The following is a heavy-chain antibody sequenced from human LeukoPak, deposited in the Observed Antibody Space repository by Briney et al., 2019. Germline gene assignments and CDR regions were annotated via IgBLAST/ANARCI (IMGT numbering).Heavy chain of an antibody. CDR1: GYSFISYW. V-gene: IGHV5-51*01. Sequence: GESLKIPCKGSGYSFISYWIGWVRQMPGKGLEWMGIIYPGDSDTRYSPSFQGQVTISADKSISTAYLQWSSLKASDTAMYYCARRYCSGGSCYLFDYWGQGTLVTVSS. D-gene: IGHD2-15*01. CDR2: IYPGDSDT. CDR3: ARRYCSGGSCYLFDY. J-gene: IGHJ4*02.